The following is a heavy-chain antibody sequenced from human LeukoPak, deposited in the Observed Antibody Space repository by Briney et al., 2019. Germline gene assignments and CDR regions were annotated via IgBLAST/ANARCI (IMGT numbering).Heavy chain of an antibody. J-gene: IGHJ4*02. V-gene: IGHV3-74*01. D-gene: IGHD3-10*01. CDR1: GFTFSTSW. Sequence: GGSLRLSCAASGFTFSTSWIHVVRQPPGKGLVWVSRINPDGSGTDYADSVEGRFTISRDNARNTLSLQMNSLRAEDTAVYYCVRNLGGPLDYWGQGTLVAVSS. CDR3: VRNLGGPLDY. CDR2: INPDGSGT.